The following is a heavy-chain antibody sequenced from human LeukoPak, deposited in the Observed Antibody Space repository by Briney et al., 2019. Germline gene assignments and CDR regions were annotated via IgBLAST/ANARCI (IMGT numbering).Heavy chain of an antibody. CDR2: MNPNSGNT. D-gene: IGHD6-13*01. CDR3: ARLSFSSSWYGGAEYYFDY. Sequence: ASVKVSCKASGYTFTSYDINWVRQATGQGLEWMGWMNPNSGNTGYAQKFQGRVTMTRNTSISTAYMELSSLRSEDTAVYYCARLSFSSSWYGGAEYYFDYWGQGTLVTVSS. CDR1: GYTFTSYD. J-gene: IGHJ4*02. V-gene: IGHV1-8*01.